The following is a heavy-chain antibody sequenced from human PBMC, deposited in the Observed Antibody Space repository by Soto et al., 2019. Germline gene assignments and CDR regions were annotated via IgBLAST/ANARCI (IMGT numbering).Heavy chain of an antibody. CDR2: INAGNGNT. CDR1: GYTFTSYS. CDR3: ARDLRSYSSTLLGGYFQH. D-gene: IGHD2-2*01. J-gene: IGHJ1*01. V-gene: IGHV1-3*01. Sequence: ASVKVSCKASGYTFTSYSMHWVRQAPGQRLEWMGWINAGNGNTKYSQKFQGRVTITRDTSASTAYMELSSLRSEDTAVYYCARDLRSYSSTLLGGYFQHWGQGTLVTVSS.